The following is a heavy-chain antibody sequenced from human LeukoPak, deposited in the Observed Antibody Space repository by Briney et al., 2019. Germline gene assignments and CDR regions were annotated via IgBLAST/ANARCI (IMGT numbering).Heavy chain of an antibody. V-gene: IGHV4-39*01. D-gene: IGHD1-26*01. J-gene: IGHJ4*02. Sequence: SETLSLTCTVSGGSISSSSYYWGWIRQPPGKGLEWIGSIYYSGSTYYNPSLKSRVTISVDTSKNQFPLKLSSVTAADTAVYYCASYSGSYSPIDYWGQGTLVTVSS. CDR1: GGSISSSSYY. CDR2: IYYSGST. CDR3: ASYSGSYSPIDY.